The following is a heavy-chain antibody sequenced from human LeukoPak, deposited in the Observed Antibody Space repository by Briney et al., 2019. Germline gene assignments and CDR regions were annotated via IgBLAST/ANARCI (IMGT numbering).Heavy chain of an antibody. Sequence: ASVKVSCKASGYTFTSYGISWVRQAPGQGLEWMGWISAYNGNTNYAQKLQGRVTMTTDTSTSTAYMELRSLRSDDTAVYYCARDTWDYDILTGYPEDYWGQGTPVTVSS. CDR1: GYTFTSYG. D-gene: IGHD3-9*01. V-gene: IGHV1-18*01. CDR3: ARDTWDYDILTGYPEDY. CDR2: ISAYNGNT. J-gene: IGHJ4*02.